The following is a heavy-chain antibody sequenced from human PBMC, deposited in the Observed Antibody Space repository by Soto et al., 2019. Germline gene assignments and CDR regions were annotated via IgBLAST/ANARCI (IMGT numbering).Heavy chain of an antibody. CDR1: GGSISSGDYY. J-gene: IGHJ4*02. D-gene: IGHD6-13*01. V-gene: IGHV4-30-4*01. Sequence: SETLSLTCTVSGGSISSGDYYWSWIRQPPGKGLEWIGYIYYSGSTYYNPSLKSRVTISVDTSKNQFSLKLSSVTAADTAVYYCHVGAAAGTGGRVVDYWGQGTLVTVSS. CDR3: HVGAAAGTGGRVVDY. CDR2: IYYSGST.